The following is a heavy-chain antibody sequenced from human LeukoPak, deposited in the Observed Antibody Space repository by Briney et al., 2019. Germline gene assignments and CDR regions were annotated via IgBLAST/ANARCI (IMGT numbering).Heavy chain of an antibody. CDR2: INSDGSST. CDR3: ARDRGYDSSGYYYVLGF. CDR1: GFTFSSYW. J-gene: IGHJ4*02. D-gene: IGHD3-22*01. V-gene: IGHV3-74*01. Sequence: PGGCLRLSCAASGFTFSSYWMHWVRQAPGKGLVWVSRINSDGSSTSYADSVKGRFTISRDNAKNTLYLQMNSLRAEDTAVYYCARDRGYDSSGYYYVLGFWGQGTLVTVSS.